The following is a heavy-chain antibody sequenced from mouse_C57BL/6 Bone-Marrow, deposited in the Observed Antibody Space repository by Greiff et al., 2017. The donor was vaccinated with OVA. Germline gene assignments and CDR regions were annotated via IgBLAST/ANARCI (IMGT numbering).Heavy chain of an antibody. J-gene: IGHJ1*03. Sequence: VQLQQPGAELVKPGASVKLSCKASGYTFTGYWMHWVKQRTGQGLEWIGMIHPNNGSTSYNEKFKSKATLTVDKSSSTAYMQLSSLTSEDSAVYYGARHDNDDGGYFDVWGTGTTVTVSS. CDR1: GYTFTGYW. CDR2: IHPNNGST. V-gene: IGHV1-64*01. CDR3: ARHDNDDGGYFDV. D-gene: IGHD2-4*01.